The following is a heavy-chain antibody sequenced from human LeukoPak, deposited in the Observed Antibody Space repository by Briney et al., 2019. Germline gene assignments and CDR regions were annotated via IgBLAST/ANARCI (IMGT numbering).Heavy chain of an antibody. CDR1: GLTFSSYS. V-gene: IGHV3-21*01. CDR2: ISSSISYI. CDR3: ARDAHYDFWSGYYSTWPLGY. J-gene: IGHJ4*02. D-gene: IGHD3-3*01. Sequence: GGSLRLSCAASGLTFSSYSINWVRQAPGKGLEWVSSISSSISYIYYADSVKGRFTISRDNAKNSLYLQMNSLRAEDTAVYYCARDAHYDFWSGYYSTWPLGYWGQGTLVTVSS.